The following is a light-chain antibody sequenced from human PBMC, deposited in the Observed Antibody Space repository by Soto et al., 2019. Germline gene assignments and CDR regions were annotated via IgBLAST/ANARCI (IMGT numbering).Light chain of an antibody. CDR1: QDIRTN. J-gene: IGKJ2*01. CDR3: LQHNDDTYT. V-gene: IGKV1-17*01. CDR2: GAS. Sequence: DVQVTQSPSSLSASVGDRVTITCRASQDIRTNLNWYQQKPGQAPQLLIYGASTLQGGVPPRFGGSGSGTEFTLTITSLQPEDFATYFCLQHNDDTYTFGQGTKVDVK.